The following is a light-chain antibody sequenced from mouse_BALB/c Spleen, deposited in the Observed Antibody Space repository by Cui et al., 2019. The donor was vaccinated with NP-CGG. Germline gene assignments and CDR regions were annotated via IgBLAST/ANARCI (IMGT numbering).Light chain of an antibody. CDR2: GTN. CDR3: ALWYSNQWV. Sequence: QPVVTQESAFTTSPGETVTLTCRSSTGAVTTSNYANWVQEKPDHLFTGLIGGTNNRVPGVPARFSGSLIGDKAALTITGAQTEDEAIYFCALWYSNQWVFGGGTKLTVL. V-gene: IGLV1*01. J-gene: IGLJ1*01. CDR1: TGAVTTSNY.